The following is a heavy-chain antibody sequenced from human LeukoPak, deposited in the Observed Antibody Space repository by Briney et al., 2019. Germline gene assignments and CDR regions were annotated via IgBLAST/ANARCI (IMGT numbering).Heavy chain of an antibody. CDR3: ARLGYCSGGSCYGDAFDI. D-gene: IGHD2-15*01. J-gene: IGHJ3*02. CDR2: INHSGST. Sequence: PSETLSLTCAVYGGPFSGYYWSWIRQPPGKGLEWIGEINHSGSTNYNPSLKSRVTISVDTSKNQFSLKLSSVTAADTAVYYCARLGYCSGGSCYGDAFDIWGQGTMVTVSS. CDR1: GGPFSGYY. V-gene: IGHV4-34*01.